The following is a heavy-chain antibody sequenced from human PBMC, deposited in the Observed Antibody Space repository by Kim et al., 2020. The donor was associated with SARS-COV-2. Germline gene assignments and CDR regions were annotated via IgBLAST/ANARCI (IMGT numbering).Heavy chain of an antibody. V-gene: IGHV3-21*01. D-gene: IGHD3-10*01. CDR1: GFTFSSYS. CDR2: ISSSSYI. CDR3: ARDPNYGCFDY. J-gene: IGHJ4*02. Sequence: GGSLRLSCAASGFTFSSYSMNWVRQAPGKGLEWVSSISSSSYIYYADSVKGRFTISRDNAKNSLYLQMNSLRAEDTAVYYCARDPNYGCFDYWGQGTLVTVSS.